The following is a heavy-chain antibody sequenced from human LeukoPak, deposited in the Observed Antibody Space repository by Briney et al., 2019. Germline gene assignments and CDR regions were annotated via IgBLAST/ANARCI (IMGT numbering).Heavy chain of an antibody. V-gene: IGHV4-61*01. CDR2: IYYSGST. CDR1: GGSVSSGSYY. Sequence: PSETLSLTCTVSGGSVSSGSYYWSWIRQPPGKGLEWIGYIYYSGSTNYNPSLKSRVTISVDTSKNQFSLKLSSVTAVDTAVYYCARASGGYSSGWYLDYWGQGALVTVSS. CDR3: ARASGGYSSGWYLDY. J-gene: IGHJ4*02. D-gene: IGHD6-19*01.